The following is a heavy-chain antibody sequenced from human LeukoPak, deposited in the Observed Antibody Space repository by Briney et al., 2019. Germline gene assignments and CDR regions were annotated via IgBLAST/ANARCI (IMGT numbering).Heavy chain of an antibody. V-gene: IGHV7-4-1*02. Sequence: ASVKVSCKASGYTFTSYTLNWVRQAPGQGLEWMGWIDTNTGNPTYAQGFAGRFVFSLDTSVSTTYLQISSLKAEDTAMYYCAKEGSGSSLEYWGQGTLVTVSS. CDR3: AKEGSGSSLEY. D-gene: IGHD6-6*01. CDR1: GYTFTSYT. J-gene: IGHJ4*02. CDR2: IDTNTGNP.